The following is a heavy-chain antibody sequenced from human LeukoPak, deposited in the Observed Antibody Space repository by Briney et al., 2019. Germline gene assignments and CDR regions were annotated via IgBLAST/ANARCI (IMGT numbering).Heavy chain of an antibody. CDR1: GFIFNEYW. V-gene: IGHV3-7*01. Sequence: GGSLRLSCAASGFIFNEYWMSWVRQAPGKGLEWVANIKRDGSEKYYVDSVKGRFIISRDNAKNSLYLQMNNLRAEDTAVYYCARGPWGSGTYYTVNGDWFDPWGQGALVTVS. CDR2: IKRDGSEK. J-gene: IGHJ5*02. CDR3: ARGPWGSGTYYTVNGDWFDP. D-gene: IGHD3-10*01.